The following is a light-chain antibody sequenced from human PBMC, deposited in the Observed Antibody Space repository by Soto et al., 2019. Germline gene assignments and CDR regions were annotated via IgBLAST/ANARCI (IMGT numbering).Light chain of an antibody. V-gene: IGKV1-27*01. J-gene: IGKJ3*01. CDR2: ATS. CDR1: QGINHY. Sequence: DIQRTQTASSRSASVGDRVTITCRASQGINHYLAWFQQKPGKVPKLLIYATSTLQSGVPSRFSGSGLGTDFTLTISSLQPEDVATYYCQKHNSAPLFFGPGTKVDIK. CDR3: QKHNSAPLF.